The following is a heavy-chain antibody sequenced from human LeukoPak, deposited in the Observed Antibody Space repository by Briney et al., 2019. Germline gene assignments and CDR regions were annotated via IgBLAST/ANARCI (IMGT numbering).Heavy chain of an antibody. J-gene: IGHJ3*02. CDR3: ARPYEEYYYDSSGYYPGYDAFDI. V-gene: IGHV5-51*01. Sequence: GESLKISCKGSGYSFTSYWIGWVRQMPGKGLEWMGIIYPGDSDTRYSPSFQGQVTISADKSISTAYLQWSSLKASDTAMYYCARPYEEYYYDSSGYYPGYDAFDIWGQGTMVTVSS. CDR2: IYPGDSDT. D-gene: IGHD3-22*01. CDR1: GYSFTSYW.